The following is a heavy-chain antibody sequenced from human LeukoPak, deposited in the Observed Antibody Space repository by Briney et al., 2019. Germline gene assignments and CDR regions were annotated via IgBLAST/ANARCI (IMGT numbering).Heavy chain of an antibody. CDR2: INPNSGGT. Sequence: PGASVKVSCKASGYTFTGYYMHWVRQAPGQGLEWMGWINPNSGGTNYAQKFQGRVTMTRDTSISTAYMELSRLRSDDTAVYYCAGSWGVVVAATNNWFDPWGQGTLVTVSS. D-gene: IGHD2-15*01. CDR3: AGSWGVVVAATNNWFDP. J-gene: IGHJ5*02. CDR1: GYTFTGYY. V-gene: IGHV1-2*02.